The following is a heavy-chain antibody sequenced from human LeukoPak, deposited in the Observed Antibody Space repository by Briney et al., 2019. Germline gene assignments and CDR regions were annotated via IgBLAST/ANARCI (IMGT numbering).Heavy chain of an antibody. CDR2: IYYTGAT. J-gene: IGHJ4*02. V-gene: IGHV4-59*01. Sequence: SETLSLTCAVYDESLSGYYWSWIRLPPGKGLEWIGYIYYTGATYYNPSLKSRVTISLDTSKNQFSLKLSSVTAADAAVYYCARAGYGYGTGYYFDYWGQGALVTVSS. CDR1: DESLSGYY. D-gene: IGHD5-18*01. CDR3: ARAGYGYGTGYYFDY.